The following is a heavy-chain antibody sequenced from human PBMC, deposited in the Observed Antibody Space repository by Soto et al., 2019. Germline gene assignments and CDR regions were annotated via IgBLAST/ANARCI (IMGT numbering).Heavy chain of an antibody. CDR1: GFTFSSYG. D-gene: IGHD3-22*01. CDR3: ARDYYESSGYYPYDY. V-gene: IGHV3-33*01. CDR2: IWNDGGNK. J-gene: IGHJ4*02. Sequence: GGSLRLSCAASGFTFSSYGMHWVRQAPGKGLEWVAVIWNDGGNKYYADSVKGRFTISRDNSKNTLYLQLSSLRAEDTAVYYCARDYYESSGYYPYDYWGQGTLVTVSS.